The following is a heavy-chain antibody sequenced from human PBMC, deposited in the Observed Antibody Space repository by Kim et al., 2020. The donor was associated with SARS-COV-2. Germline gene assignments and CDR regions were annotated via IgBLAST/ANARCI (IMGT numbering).Heavy chain of an antibody. J-gene: IGHJ3*02. Sequence: NYASSVKGRFTNSRDNAKNALYLQMNSLRAEDTAVYYCARDGLLLFAFDIWGQGTMVTVSS. CDR3: ARDGLLLFAFDI. D-gene: IGHD2-21*01. V-gene: IGHV3-11*06.